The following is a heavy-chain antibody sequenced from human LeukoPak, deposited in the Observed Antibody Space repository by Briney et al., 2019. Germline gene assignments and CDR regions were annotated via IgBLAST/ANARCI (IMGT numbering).Heavy chain of an antibody. CDR3: AKDRGKASPGRYYFDY. V-gene: IGHV3-23*01. Sequence: QPGGSLRLSCAASGFTFSTYAMTWVRQAPGKELEWVSAISGSGGSTYYADSVKGRFTISRDSSKNTLYLQLNSLRAEDTAVYYCAKDRGKASPGRYYFDYWGQGTLVTVSS. CDR1: GFTFSTYA. D-gene: IGHD3-16*01. CDR2: ISGSGGST. J-gene: IGHJ4*02.